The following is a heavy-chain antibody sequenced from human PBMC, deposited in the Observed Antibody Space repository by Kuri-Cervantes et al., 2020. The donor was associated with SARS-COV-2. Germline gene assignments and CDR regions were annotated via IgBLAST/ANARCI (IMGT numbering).Heavy chain of an antibody. J-gene: IGHJ6*02. D-gene: IGHD3-9*01. CDR2: IDWDDDK. CDR1: GFSLSTSGMC. Sequence: SGPTLVKPTQTLTLTCTFSGFSLSTSGMCVSWIRQPPGKALEWLAPIDWDDDKYYSTSLKTRLTISKDTSKNQVVLTMTNMDPVDTATYYCARTYYDILTGYLYGMDVWGQGTTVTVSS. CDR3: ARTYYDILTGYLYGMDV. V-gene: IGHV2-70*01.